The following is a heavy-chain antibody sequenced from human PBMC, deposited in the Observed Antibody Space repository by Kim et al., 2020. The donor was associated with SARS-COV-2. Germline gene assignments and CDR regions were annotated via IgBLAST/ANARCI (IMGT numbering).Heavy chain of an antibody. CDR2: ISWNGGSI. J-gene: IGHJ4*02. Sequence: GGSLRLSCAASGFTFDDYDMHWVRQAPGKGLEWVSCISWNGGSIDYADSVKGRFTISRDNAKNSLYLQMNSLRAEDTALYYCAKDRQNYYDSEFDYWGQGTLVTVSS. CDR3: AKDRQNYYDSEFDY. D-gene: IGHD3-22*01. V-gene: IGHV3-9*01. CDR1: GFTFDDYD.